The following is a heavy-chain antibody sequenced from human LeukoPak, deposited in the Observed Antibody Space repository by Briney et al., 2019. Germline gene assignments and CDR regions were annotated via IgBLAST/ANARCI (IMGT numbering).Heavy chain of an antibody. CDR1: TFTFNKAW. CDR3: AREGYSSGWYRL. Sequence: GGSLRLSCTVSTFTFNKAWMNWVRQSPGKGLEWVARIKSQPHGGTTDYAAAVKGRFTISRDDTKSTLYLQMNSLRSEDTAVYYCAREGYSSGWYRLWGQGTLVTVSS. D-gene: IGHD6-19*01. J-gene: IGHJ4*02. V-gene: IGHV3-15*07. CDR2: IKSQPHGGTT.